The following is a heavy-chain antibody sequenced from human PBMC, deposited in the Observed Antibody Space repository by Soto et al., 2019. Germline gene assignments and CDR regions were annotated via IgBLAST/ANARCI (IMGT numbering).Heavy chain of an antibody. V-gene: IGHV3-30*18. CDR2: ISYDGSNK. CDR3: AKEGVYSSIWCPND. CDR1: GFTFSSYG. J-gene: IGHJ4*02. Sequence: QVQLVESGGGVVQPGRSLRLSCAASGFTFSSYGMHWVRQAPGKGLEWVAVISYDGSNKYYADSVKGRFTISRDNSKNTLYLQMNSLRAEDTAEYYCAKEGVYSSIWCPNDWGQGTLVTVSS. D-gene: IGHD6-13*01.